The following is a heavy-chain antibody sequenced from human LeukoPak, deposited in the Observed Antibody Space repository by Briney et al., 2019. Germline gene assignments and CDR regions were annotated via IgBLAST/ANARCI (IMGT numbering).Heavy chain of an antibody. CDR3: ARADSSGYSLDENFDY. CDR2: IIPIFGIV. V-gene: IGHV1-69*04. D-gene: IGHD3-22*01. CDR1: GGTLSSYA. J-gene: IGHJ4*02. Sequence: ASVKVSCKASGGTLSSYAINWVRQAPGQGLEWIGRIIPIFGIVNYAQNFQGRVTITADRSTNTAYMELSSLRSEDTAFYYCARADSSGYSLDENFDYWGQGTLVTVSS.